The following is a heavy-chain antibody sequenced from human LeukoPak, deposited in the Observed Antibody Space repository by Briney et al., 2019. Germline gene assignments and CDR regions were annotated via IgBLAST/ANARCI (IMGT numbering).Heavy chain of an antibody. J-gene: IGHJ4*02. CDR1: GFTVSSNY. D-gene: IGHD1-14*01. V-gene: IGHV3-66*01. Sequence: PGGSLRLSCAASGFTVSSNYMSWVRQAPGKGLEWVSVIYSGGSTYYADSVKGRFTISRDNSKNTLYLQMNSLRAEDTAVYYCTTVNLPGIIDYWGQGTLVTVSS. CDR2: IYSGGST. CDR3: TTVNLPGIIDY.